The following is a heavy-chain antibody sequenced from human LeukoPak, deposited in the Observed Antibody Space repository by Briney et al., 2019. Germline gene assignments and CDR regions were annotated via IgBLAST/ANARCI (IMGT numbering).Heavy chain of an antibody. CDR2: IYTSGST. D-gene: IGHD5-18*01. J-gene: IGHJ4*02. CDR1: GGSISSGGYY. CDR3: ARELTAIDY. V-gene: IGHV4-61*09. Sequence: PSETLSLTCTVSGGSISSGGYYWSWIRQPAGKGLEWIGHIYTSGSTNYNPSPKSRVTMSVDTSKNQFSLKLSSVTAADTAVYYCARELTAIDYWGQGTLVTVSS.